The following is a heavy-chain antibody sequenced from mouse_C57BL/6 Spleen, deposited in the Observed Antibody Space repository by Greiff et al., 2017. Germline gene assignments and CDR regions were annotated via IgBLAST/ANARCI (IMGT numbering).Heavy chain of an antibody. CDR2: IYPGDGDT. CDR1: GYAFSSYW. Sequence: VKLQQSGAELVKPGASVKISCKASGYAFSSYWMNWVKQRPGKGLEWIGQIYPGDGDTNYNGKFKVKATLTADKSSSTAYMQLSSLTSEDSAVYFCARWDDTDFDDWGQGTTLTVSS. V-gene: IGHV1-80*01. CDR3: ARWDDTDFDD. J-gene: IGHJ2*01. D-gene: IGHD4-1*01.